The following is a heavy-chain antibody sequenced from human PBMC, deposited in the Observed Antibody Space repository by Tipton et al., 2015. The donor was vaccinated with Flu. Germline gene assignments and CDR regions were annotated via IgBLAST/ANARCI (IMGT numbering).Heavy chain of an antibody. CDR1: GYNFISYD. CDR3: AKGDVLWSGYASY. D-gene: IGHD3-3*01. Sequence: QMQLVQSGAEVRRPGASVKVSCKTSGYNFISYDITWVRQAPGQGLEWVGWISTYNGNTNYAQKLQGRVTITTDTSASTAYMELRSLRSDDTAVYYCAKGDVLWSGYASYWGQGTLVTVSS. CDR2: ISTYNGNT. J-gene: IGHJ4*02. V-gene: IGHV1-18*01.